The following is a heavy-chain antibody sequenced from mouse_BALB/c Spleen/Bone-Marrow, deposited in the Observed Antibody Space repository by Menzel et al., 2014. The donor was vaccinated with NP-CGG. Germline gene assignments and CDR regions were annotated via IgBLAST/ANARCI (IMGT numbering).Heavy chain of an antibody. J-gene: IGHJ3*01. CDR1: GFNIKDTF. V-gene: IGHV14-3*02. D-gene: IGHD2-14*01. CDR3: ATYYRYDRRFAY. Sequence: EVQLQQSGAERAKPGASVKLSCTASGFNIKDTFLHWVKQRPEQGLEWIGRIDPAHGNTKYDPKFQGKATITADTSSNTAYLQLSSLTSEDTAVYYCATYYRYDRRFAYWGQGTLVTVSA. CDR2: IDPAHGNT.